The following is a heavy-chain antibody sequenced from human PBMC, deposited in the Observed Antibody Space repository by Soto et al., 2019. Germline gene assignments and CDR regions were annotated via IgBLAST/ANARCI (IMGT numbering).Heavy chain of an antibody. CDR1: GGSFSGYY. D-gene: IGHD3-3*01. V-gene: IGHV4-34*01. Sequence: SETLSLTCAVYGGSFSGYYWSWIRQPPGKGLEWIGEINHSGSTNYNPSLKSRVTISVDTSKNQSSLKLSSVTAADTAVYYCARGRRLDFWSGYSFYYYYGMDVWGQGTTVTVSS. CDR3: ARGRRLDFWSGYSFYYYYGMDV. CDR2: INHSGST. J-gene: IGHJ6*02.